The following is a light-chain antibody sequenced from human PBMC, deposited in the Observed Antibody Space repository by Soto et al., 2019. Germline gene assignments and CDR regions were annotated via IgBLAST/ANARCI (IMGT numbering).Light chain of an antibody. J-gene: IGKJ5*01. CDR1: QSVSSSW. CDR3: QQYGSSPIT. CDR2: DAS. V-gene: IGKV3-20*01. Sequence: EIVLTQSPGTLSLSPGERATLSCGASQSVSSSWLAWYQQKPGQAPRLLIYDASGRATGSPDRLSGSGSGTDFTLTISRLEPEDFAVYYCQQYGSSPITFGQGTRLEIK.